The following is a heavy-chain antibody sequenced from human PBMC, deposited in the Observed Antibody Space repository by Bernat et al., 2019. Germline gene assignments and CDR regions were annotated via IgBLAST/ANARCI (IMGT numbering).Heavy chain of an antibody. CDR1: GFTFSSYG. D-gene: IGHD3-22*01. V-gene: IGHV3-33*01. CDR2: IWYDGSNK. Sequence: QVQLVESGGGVVQPGRSLRLSCAASGFTFSSYGMHWVRQAPGKGLEWVAGIWYDGSNKYYADSVKGRFTISRDNSKNTLYLQMNSLRAEDTAVYYCARDQANYSDSSGAGYYYYGMDVWGQGTTVTVSS. CDR3: ARDQANYSDSSGAGYYYYGMDV. J-gene: IGHJ6*02.